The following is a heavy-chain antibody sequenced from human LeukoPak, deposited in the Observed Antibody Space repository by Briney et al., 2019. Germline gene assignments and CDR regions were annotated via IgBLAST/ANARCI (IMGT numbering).Heavy chain of an antibody. CDR3: ARMRGGGIGYHYYVDV. CDR1: GGPFSDYY. D-gene: IGHD2-15*01. Sequence: NPSETLSLTCAVYGGPFSDYYWSWIRQPPGKGLEWIVEINHGGSTNYNPSLKSRVSISVDTSKNQFSLKLTSVTAADTAVYYCARMRGGGIGYHYYVDVWGKGTTVIVSS. CDR2: INHGGST. J-gene: IGHJ6*03. V-gene: IGHV4-34*01.